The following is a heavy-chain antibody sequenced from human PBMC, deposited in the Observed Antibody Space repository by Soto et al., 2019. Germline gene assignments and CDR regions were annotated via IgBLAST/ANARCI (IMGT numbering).Heavy chain of an antibody. CDR1: GFTFSSYS. CDR3: ARVGYYDGSDMEDILTCYSPYYYYDIDV. CDR2: ISSSSSYI. J-gene: IGHJ6*02. Sequence: GGSLRLSCAASGFTFSSYSMNWVRQAPGKGLEWVSSISSSSSYIYYADSVKGRFTISRDNAKNCLYLQMNSLRAEDTAVYYCARVGYYDGSDMEDILTCYSPYYYYDIDVWGQGTTVTVSS. V-gene: IGHV3-21*01. D-gene: IGHD3-9*01.